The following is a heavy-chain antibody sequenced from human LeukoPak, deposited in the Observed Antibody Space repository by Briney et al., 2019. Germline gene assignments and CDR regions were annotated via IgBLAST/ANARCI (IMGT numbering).Heavy chain of an antibody. CDR2: ISSSSSYI. V-gene: IGHV3-21*01. J-gene: IGHJ4*02. D-gene: IGHD6-13*01. CDR1: GFTFSSYS. CDR3: AINRRLYSSSWYPFDY. Sequence: PGGSLRLSCAASGFTFSSYSMNWVRQAPGKGLERVSSISSSSSYIYYADSVKGRFTISRDNAKNSLYLQMNSLRAEDTAVYYCAINRRLYSSSWYPFDYWGQGTLVTVSS.